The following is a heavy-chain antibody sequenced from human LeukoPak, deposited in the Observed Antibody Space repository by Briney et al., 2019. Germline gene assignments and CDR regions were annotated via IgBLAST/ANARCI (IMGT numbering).Heavy chain of an antibody. CDR3: AELGITMIGGV. V-gene: IGHV3-30*18. D-gene: IGHD3-10*02. CDR1: RFTFSNYV. J-gene: IGHJ6*04. Sequence: RSGGSLRLSCAASRFTFSNYVMHWVRQAPGKGLEWVAVISYDGSDKYYADSVKGRFTISRDNSKNTLYLQMNSLRAEDTAVYYCAELGITMIGGVWGKGTTVTISS. CDR2: ISYDGSDK.